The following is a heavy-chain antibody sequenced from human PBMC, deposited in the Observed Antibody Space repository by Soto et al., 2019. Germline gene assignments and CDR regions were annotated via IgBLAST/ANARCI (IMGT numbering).Heavy chain of an antibody. CDR1: GFTFSSYW. D-gene: IGHD2-8*01. CDR3: ARGLRVLMVYASRYYYYYMDV. J-gene: IGHJ6*03. V-gene: IGHV3-7*04. Sequence: EVQLVESGGGLVQPGGSLRLSCAASGFTFSSYWMSWVRQAPGKGLEWVANIKQDGSEKYYVDSVKGRFTISRDNAKNSLYLQMNSLRAEDTAVYYCARGLRVLMVYASRYYYYYMDVWGKGTTVTVSS. CDR2: IKQDGSEK.